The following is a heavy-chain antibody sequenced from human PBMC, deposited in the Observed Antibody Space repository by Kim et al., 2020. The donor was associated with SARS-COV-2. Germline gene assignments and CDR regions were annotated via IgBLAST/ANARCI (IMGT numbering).Heavy chain of an antibody. CDR3: AKGGLPYYFDY. V-gene: IGHV4-31*03. CDR2: IYYSGST. CDR1: GGSISSGGYY. D-gene: IGHD3-16*01. Sequence: SETLSLTCTVSGGSISSGGYYWSWIRQHPGKGLEWIGYIYYSGSTYYNPSLKSRVTISVDTSKNQFSLKLSSVTAADTAVYYCAKGGLPYYFDYWGQGTLVTVSS. J-gene: IGHJ4*02.